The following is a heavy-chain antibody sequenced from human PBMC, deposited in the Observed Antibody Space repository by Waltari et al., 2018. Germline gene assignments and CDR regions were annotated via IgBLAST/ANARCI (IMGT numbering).Heavy chain of an antibody. V-gene: IGHV2-5*01. CDR2: IYWNDDK. CDR1: GFSLSTSGVG. CDR3: AHSNPTVVD. Sequence: QITLKASGPTLVKPTQTLTLTCTFSGFSLSTSGVGVGWISQPPGKALEWLALIYWNDDKRYSPSLKSRLTITKSTSKNQVVLTMTNMGPVDTATYYWAHSNPTVVDWGQGTLVTVSS. D-gene: IGHD4-17*01. J-gene: IGHJ4*02.